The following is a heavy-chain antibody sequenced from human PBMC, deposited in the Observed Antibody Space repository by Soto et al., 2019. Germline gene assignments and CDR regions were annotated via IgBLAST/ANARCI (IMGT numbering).Heavy chain of an antibody. CDR3: ARVHSSSFSGREDY. V-gene: IGHV4-31*03. CDR1: GGSISSGGYY. CDR2: IYYSGST. D-gene: IGHD6-13*01. J-gene: IGHJ4*02. Sequence: QVQLQESGPGLVKPSQTLSLTCTVSGGSISSGGYYWSWIRQHPGEGLEWIGYIYYSGSTYYNPSLKSRVTISVATSKNQFAPKLRSVTAADTAVYYCARVHSSSFSGREDYWGQGTLVTVSS.